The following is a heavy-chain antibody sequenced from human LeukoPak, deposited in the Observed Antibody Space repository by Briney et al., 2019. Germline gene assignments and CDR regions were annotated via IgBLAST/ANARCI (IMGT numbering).Heavy chain of an antibody. CDR1: GYSISSGYY. CDR2: IYYSGST. D-gene: IGHD3-10*01. Sequence: SETLSLTCTVSGYSISSGYYWGWIRQPPGKGLEWIGSIYYSGSTYYNPSLKSRVTISVDTSKNQFSLKLSSVTAADTAVYYCASMSNKSGWFGELFYYYYMDVWGKGTTVTISS. CDR3: ASMSNKSGWFGELFYYYYMDV. V-gene: IGHV4-38-2*02. J-gene: IGHJ6*03.